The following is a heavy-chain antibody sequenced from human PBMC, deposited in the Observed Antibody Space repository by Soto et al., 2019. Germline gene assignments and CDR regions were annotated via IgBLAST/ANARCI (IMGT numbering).Heavy chain of an antibody. Sequence: QVQLQESGPGLVKPSETLSLTCTVSGGSISSYYWSWIRQPPGKGLEWIGYINYSGSTNYNPSLKSRVTTSVDTSANPFSLKLSSVTAADTAVYYCARRYCSGGSCHRQNGFDPWGQGTLVTVSS. CDR3: ARRYCSGGSCHRQNGFDP. V-gene: IGHV4-59*01. CDR1: GGSISSYY. D-gene: IGHD2-15*01. J-gene: IGHJ5*02. CDR2: INYSGST.